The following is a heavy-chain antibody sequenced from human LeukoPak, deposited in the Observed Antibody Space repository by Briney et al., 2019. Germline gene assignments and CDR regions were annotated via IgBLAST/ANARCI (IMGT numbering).Heavy chain of an antibody. CDR1: GFTFSGSA. Sequence: GGSLKLSCAASGFTFSGSAMHWVRQASGKGLEWVGRIRSKANSYATAYAASVKGRFTISRDDSKNTAYLQMNSLKTEDTAVYYCTSGHCSSTSCSTGTDYWGQGTLVTVSS. J-gene: IGHJ4*02. D-gene: IGHD2-2*01. CDR3: TSGHCSSTSCSTGTDY. CDR2: IRSKANSYAT. V-gene: IGHV3-73*01.